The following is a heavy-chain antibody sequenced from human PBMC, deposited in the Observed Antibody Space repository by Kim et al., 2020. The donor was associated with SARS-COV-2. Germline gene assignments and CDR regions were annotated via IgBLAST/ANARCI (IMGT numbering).Heavy chain of an antibody. D-gene: IGHD5-12*01. Sequence: GGSLRLSCAASGFTFSSYWMSWVRQAPGKGLEWVANIKQDGSEKYYVDSVKGRFTISRDNAKNSLYLQMNSLRAEDTAVYYCARDRAGYDPHYYGMDVWGQGTTVTVSS. CDR3: ARDRAGYDPHYYGMDV. J-gene: IGHJ6*02. CDR2: IKQDGSEK. V-gene: IGHV3-7*01. CDR1: GFTFSSYW.